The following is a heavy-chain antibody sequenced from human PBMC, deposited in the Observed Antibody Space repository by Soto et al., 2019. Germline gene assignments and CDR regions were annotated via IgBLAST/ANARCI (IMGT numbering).Heavy chain of an antibody. Sequence: QVQLVESGGGVVQPGRSLRLSCAASGFTFSSYGMHWVRQAPGKGLEWVAVIWYDGSNKYYADSVKGRFTISRDNSKNTLDLQMNSLRAEDTAVYYCARGFLWFGELSNFDYWGQGTLVTVSS. D-gene: IGHD3-10*01. CDR1: GFTFSSYG. CDR3: ARGFLWFGELSNFDY. CDR2: IWYDGSNK. V-gene: IGHV3-33*01. J-gene: IGHJ4*02.